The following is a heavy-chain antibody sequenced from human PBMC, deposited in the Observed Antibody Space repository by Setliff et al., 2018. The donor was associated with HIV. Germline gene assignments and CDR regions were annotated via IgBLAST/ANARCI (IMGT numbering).Heavy chain of an antibody. V-gene: IGHV4-39*01. Sequence: SETLSLTCTVSGGSISSSSYYWGWIRQPPGKGLEWIGSISYSGSTNFNPSLESRLAMSVDMSKNHFSPKLRSVTAADTAVYYCARHGYFYDSSSSDAFDIWGHGTMVTVSS. CDR3: ARHGYFYDSSSSDAFDI. CDR2: ISYSGST. D-gene: IGHD3-22*01. CDR1: GGSISSSSYY. J-gene: IGHJ3*02.